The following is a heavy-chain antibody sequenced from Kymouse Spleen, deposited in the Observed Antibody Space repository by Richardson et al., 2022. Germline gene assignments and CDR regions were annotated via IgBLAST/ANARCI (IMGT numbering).Heavy chain of an antibody. D-gene: IGHD3-10*01. CDR2: INHSGST. V-gene: IGHV4-34*01. CDR3: ARGRASFGESYYFDY. J-gene: IGHJ4*02. Sequence: QVQLQQWGAGLLKPSETLSLTCAVYGGSFSGYYWSWIRQPPGKGLEWIGEINHSGSTNYNPSLKSRVTISVDTSKNQFSLKLSSVTAADTAVYYCARGRASFGESYYFDYWGQGTLVTVSS. CDR1: GGSFSGYY.